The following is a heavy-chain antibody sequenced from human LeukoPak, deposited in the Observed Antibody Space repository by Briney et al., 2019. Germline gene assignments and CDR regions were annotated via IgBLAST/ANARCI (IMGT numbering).Heavy chain of an antibody. J-gene: IGHJ6*02. D-gene: IGHD3-22*01. CDR1: GFTFSNYA. Sequence: GGCLRLSCAASGFTFSNYAMTWVRQAPGKGLEWVSSINGGGGSKHYADSVKGRFAISRDNSGITLSLQMNSLRAEDTAVYYCAKDHFDGSAYYGYYSGIDVWGQGTTVTVSS. CDR3: AKDHFDGSAYYGYYSGIDV. V-gene: IGHV3-23*01. CDR2: INGGGGSK.